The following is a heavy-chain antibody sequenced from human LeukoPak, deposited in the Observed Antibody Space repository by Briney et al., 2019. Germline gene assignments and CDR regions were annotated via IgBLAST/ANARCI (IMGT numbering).Heavy chain of an antibody. V-gene: IGHV1-18*01. CDR2: ISAYNGNT. D-gene: IGHD4-23*01. Sequence: ASVKVSCRASGYTFTSYGISWVRQAPGQGLEWMGWISAYNGNTNYAQNLQGRVTMTTDTSTSTAYMELRSLRSDDTAVYYCARDPEATVVTPVDYWGQGTLVTVSS. CDR3: ARDPEATVVTPVDY. CDR1: GYTFTSYG. J-gene: IGHJ4*02.